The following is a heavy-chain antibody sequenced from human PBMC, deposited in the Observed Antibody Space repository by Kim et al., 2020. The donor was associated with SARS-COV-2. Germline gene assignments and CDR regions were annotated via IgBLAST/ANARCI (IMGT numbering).Heavy chain of an antibody. V-gene: IGHV4-59*13. CDR3: ARDHMVRGVIITHAFDI. D-gene: IGHD3-10*01. CDR2: IYYSGST. Sequence: SETLSLTCTVSGGSISSYYWSWIRQPPGKGLEWIGYIYYSGSTNYNPSLKSRVTISVDTSKNQFSLKLSSVTAADTAVYYCARDHMVRGVIITHAFDIWGQGTMVTVSS. CDR1: GGSISSYY. J-gene: IGHJ3*02.